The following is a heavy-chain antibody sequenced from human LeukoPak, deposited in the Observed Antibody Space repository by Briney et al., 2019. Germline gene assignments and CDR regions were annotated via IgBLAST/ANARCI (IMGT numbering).Heavy chain of an antibody. CDR1: GFTFSSYG. Sequence: GGSLRLSCAASGFTFSSYGMHWVRQAPGKGLEWVAVISYDGSNKYYADSVKGRFTISRGNSKNTLYLQMNSLRAEDTAVYYCAKTRYSYGSGPLDYWGQGTLVTVSS. D-gene: IGHD5-18*01. CDR3: AKTRYSYGSGPLDY. J-gene: IGHJ4*02. V-gene: IGHV3-30*18. CDR2: ISYDGSNK.